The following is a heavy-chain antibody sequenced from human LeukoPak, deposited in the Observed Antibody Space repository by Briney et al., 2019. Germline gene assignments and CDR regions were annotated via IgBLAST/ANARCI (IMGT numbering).Heavy chain of an antibody. V-gene: IGHV3-23*01. CDR3: AKDPDTMIVVVITLDY. CDR1: GFIFSSYA. CDR2: ISGSGGST. Sequence: GGSLRLSCAASGFIFSSYAMNWVRQAPGKGLEWVSAISGSGGSTYYADSVKGRFTISRDNSKNTLYLQMNSLRAEDTAVYYCAKDPDTMIVVVITLDYWGQGTLVTVSS. J-gene: IGHJ4*02. D-gene: IGHD3-22*01.